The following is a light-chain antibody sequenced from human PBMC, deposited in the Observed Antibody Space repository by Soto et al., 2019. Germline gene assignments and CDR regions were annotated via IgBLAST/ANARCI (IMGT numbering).Light chain of an antibody. Sequence: QSVLTQPPSASGSPGQSVTISYTGTSSDVGGYNYVSWYQQYPGKAPKLMIFEVSKRPSGVPDRFSGSKSGNTASLTVSGLQAEDEADYYCSSYAGSNNFVVFGGGTKVTVL. CDR2: EVS. J-gene: IGLJ2*01. CDR1: SSDVGGYNY. CDR3: SSYAGSNNFVV. V-gene: IGLV2-8*01.